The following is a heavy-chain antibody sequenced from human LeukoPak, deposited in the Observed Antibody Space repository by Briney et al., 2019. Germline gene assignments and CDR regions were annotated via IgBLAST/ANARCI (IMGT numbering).Heavy chain of an antibody. V-gene: IGHV1-2*02. J-gene: IGHJ3*02. Sequence: AASLKVSCKASGYTFTGYYMHWVRQAPGKGLEWMGWINPSSGGTNYAPKFQGRFTMTRDTAISTADMELSRLSSDDTAVHYCARSYCSGGTCYSGPFDIWGQGTMVTVSS. CDR3: ARSYCSGGTCYSGPFDI. CDR2: INPSSGGT. CDR1: GYTFTGYY. D-gene: IGHD2-15*01.